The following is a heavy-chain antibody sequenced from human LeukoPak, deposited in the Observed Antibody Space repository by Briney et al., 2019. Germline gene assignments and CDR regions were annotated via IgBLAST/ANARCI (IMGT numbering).Heavy chain of an antibody. CDR1: GDIFNSYS. D-gene: IGHD1-26*01. Sequence: SVKVSCKASGDIFNSYSVSWVRQAPGQGLEWMGGIISMLGSANYAQKFQGRVTITTDQSTTIVYMELSSLSSEDTAVYYCARVGRSRGSLPNSYYYMDVWGKGTTVTVSS. V-gene: IGHV1-69*16. J-gene: IGHJ6*03. CDR2: IISMLGSA. CDR3: ARVGRSRGSLPNSYYYMDV.